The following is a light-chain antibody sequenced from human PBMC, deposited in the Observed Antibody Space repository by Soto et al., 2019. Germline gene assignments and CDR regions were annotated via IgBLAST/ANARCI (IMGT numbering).Light chain of an antibody. V-gene: IGLV2-14*01. J-gene: IGLJ3*02. CDR2: EVI. CDR3: CSYTSTYTLV. Sequence: QSALTQPASVSGSPGQSITISCTGTSSDIGTYNSVSWYQHHPGKAPKLLIFEVIDRPSGVSDRFSGSKSGNTASLTISGLQPEDEADYYCCSYTSTYTLVFGGGTTLTVL. CDR1: SSDIGTYNS.